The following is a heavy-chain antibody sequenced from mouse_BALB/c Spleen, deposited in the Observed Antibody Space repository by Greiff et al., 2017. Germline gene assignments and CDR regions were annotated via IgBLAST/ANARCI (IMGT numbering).Heavy chain of an antibody. CDR3: ARIRDYFDY. Sequence: EVQLQQSGPGLVKPSQSLSLTCTVTGYSITSDYAWNWIRQFPGNKLEWMGYISYSGSTSYNPSLKSRISITRDTSKNQFFLQLNSVTTEDTATYYCARIRDYFDYWGQGTTLTVSS. CDR2: ISYSGST. CDR1: GYSITSDYA. V-gene: IGHV3-2*02. J-gene: IGHJ2*01.